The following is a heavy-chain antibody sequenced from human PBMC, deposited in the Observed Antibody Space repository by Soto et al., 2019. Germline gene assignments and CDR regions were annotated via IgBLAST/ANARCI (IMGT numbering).Heavy chain of an antibody. CDR1: GFTFSSYA. Sequence: GGSLRLSCAASGFTFSSYAMSWVRQAPGKGLEWVSAISGSGGSTYYADSVKGRFTISRDDSKNTAYLQMNSLKTEDTAVYYCKYSPGYWGQGTLVTVSS. J-gene: IGHJ4*02. CDR3: KYSPGY. CDR2: ISGSGGST. V-gene: IGHV3-23*01. D-gene: IGHD5-18*01.